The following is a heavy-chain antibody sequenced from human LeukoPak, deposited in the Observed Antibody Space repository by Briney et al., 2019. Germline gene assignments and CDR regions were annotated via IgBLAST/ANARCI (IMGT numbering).Heavy chain of an antibody. CDR1: GYTFTSYG. J-gene: IGHJ5*02. CDR2: IIPIFGIA. D-gene: IGHD4-11*01. Sequence: GASVKVSCKASGYTFTSYGVSWVRQAPGQGLEWMGRIIPIFGIANYAQKFQGRVTITADKSTSTAYMELSSLRSEDTAVYYCAREVVTTNRNWFDPWGQGTLVTVSS. V-gene: IGHV1-69*04. CDR3: AREVVTTNRNWFDP.